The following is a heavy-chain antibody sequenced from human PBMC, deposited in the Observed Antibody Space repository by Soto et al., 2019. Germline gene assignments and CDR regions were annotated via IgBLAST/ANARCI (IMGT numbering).Heavy chain of an antibody. J-gene: IGHJ5*02. CDR1: GGSMFNYY. CDR3: ARHTGYCSGGSCYEWFDP. CDR2: IFYSGST. D-gene: IGHD2-15*01. Sequence: ASETLSLTCTVSGGSMFNYYWSWIRQPPEKGLKWIGYIFYSGSTTYNPSLKSRVTISLDMSRKQFSLKLSSVTAADTAVYYCARHTGYCSGGSCYEWFDPWGQGTLVTVSS. V-gene: IGHV4-59*08.